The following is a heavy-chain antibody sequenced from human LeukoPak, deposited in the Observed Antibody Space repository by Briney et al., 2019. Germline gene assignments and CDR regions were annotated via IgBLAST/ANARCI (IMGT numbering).Heavy chain of an antibody. V-gene: IGHV4-4*07. CDR3: AREEGSSSWYSVFDY. CDR1: GGSISSYY. D-gene: IGHD6-13*01. J-gene: IGHJ4*02. CDR2: IYTSGST. Sequence: SETLSLTCTVSGGSISSYYWSWIRQPAGKGLEWIGRIYTSGSTNYNPSLKSRVTMSVDTSKNQFSLKLGSVTAADTAVYYCAREEGSSSWYSVFDYWGQGTLVTVSS.